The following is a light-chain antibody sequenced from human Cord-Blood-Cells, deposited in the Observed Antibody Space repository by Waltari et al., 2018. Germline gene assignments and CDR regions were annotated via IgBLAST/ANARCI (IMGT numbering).Light chain of an antibody. J-gene: IGLJ3*02. CDR2: EVS. Sequence: QSALTQPASVSGSPGQSITISCTGTSSDVGGYNYVSWYQQHPGKAPKLMIYEVSNRPSGFSTRFSGSTSGNTASLTISGLQAEDEADYYCSSYTSSSTLFGRGTKLTVL. V-gene: IGLV2-14*01. CDR1: SSDVGGYNY. CDR3: SSYTSSSTL.